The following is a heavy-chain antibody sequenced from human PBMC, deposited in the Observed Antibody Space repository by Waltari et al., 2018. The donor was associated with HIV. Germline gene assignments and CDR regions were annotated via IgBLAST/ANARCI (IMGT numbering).Heavy chain of an antibody. D-gene: IGHD3-10*01. CDR2: INHSGRT. V-gene: IGHV4-34*02. CDR3: ARGQYGPGSREDY. CDR1: GGSSSTYY. J-gene: IGHJ4*02. Sequence: QVQLQQWGTGLLKPSETLSLTCAVQGGSSSTYYWSWIRQPPGKGLEWIAEINHSGRTNYTPSLKSRLTISVDTSKTQFSVKLTSVTAVDTAVYFCARGQYGPGSREDYCGQGTLVTVAS.